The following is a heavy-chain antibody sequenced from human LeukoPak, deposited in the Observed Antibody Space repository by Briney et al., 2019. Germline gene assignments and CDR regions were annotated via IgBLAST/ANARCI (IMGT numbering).Heavy chain of an antibody. CDR3: ARGNPTGRSGYYYVGY. D-gene: IGHD3-22*01. J-gene: IGHJ4*02. CDR2: ISSSGSTI. V-gene: IGHV3-11*01. Sequence: PGGSLRLSCAASGFNFSDYYMSWIRQAPGKGLEWVSYISSSGSTIYYADSVKGRFTISRDNAKNSLYLQMNSLRAEDTAVYYCARGNPTGRSGYYYVGYWGQGTLVTVSS. CDR1: GFNFSDYY.